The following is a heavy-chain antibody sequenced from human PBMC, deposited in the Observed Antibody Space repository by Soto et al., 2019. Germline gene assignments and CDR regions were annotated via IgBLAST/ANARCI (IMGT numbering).Heavy chain of an antibody. V-gene: IGHV4-30-4*08. Sequence: SDTLSLTCTVSGDSLSRADYCWSWIRQAPGKGLEWIGYICYSGSTYHNPSLKSRTSMSVDTSKKQFSLTLTSVTAADTAVEDCAREQSGSFDDWGQGTLVTVYS. CDR3: AREQSGSFDD. D-gene: IGHD5-12*01. J-gene: IGHJ4*02. CDR1: GDSLSRADYC. CDR2: ICYSGST.